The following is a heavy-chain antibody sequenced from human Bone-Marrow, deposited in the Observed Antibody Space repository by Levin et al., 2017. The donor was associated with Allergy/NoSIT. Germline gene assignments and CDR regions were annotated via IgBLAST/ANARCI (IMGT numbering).Heavy chain of an antibody. CDR2: ISFDGSNK. V-gene: IGHV3-30-3*01. CDR3: ARGRGSYYYYSMDV. CDR1: GFTFSSYT. J-gene: IGHJ6*02. Sequence: SCAASGFTFSSYTMHWVRQPPGMGLEWVAAISFDGSNKYYADSVKGRFTISRDNSKNTLYLQMNSLRPEDAAVYYCARGRGSYYYYSMDVWGQGTTVTVSS. D-gene: IGHD3-10*01.